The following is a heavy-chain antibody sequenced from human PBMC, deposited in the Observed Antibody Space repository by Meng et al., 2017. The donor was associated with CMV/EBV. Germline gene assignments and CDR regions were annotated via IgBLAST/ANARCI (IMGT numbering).Heavy chain of an antibody. V-gene: IGHV1-2*02. CDR2: INPNSGGT. J-gene: IGHJ5*02. Sequence: ASVKVSCKASGYTFTGYYMHWVRQAPGQGLAWMGWINPNSGGTNYAQKFQGRVTMTRDTSISTAYMELSRLRSDDTAVYYCASRRGIDRIAARRGWFDPWGQGTLVTVSS. CDR1: GYTFTGYY. CDR3: ASRRGIDRIAARRGWFDP. D-gene: IGHD6-6*01.